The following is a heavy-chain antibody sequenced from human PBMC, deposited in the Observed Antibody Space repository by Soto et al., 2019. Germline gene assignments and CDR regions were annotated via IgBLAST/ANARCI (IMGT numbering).Heavy chain of an antibody. CDR1: GGSISSSSYY. J-gene: IGHJ4*02. Sequence: PSETLSLTCTVSGGSISSSSYYWGWIRQPPGKGLEWIGSIYYSGSTYYNPSLKSRVTISVDTSKNQFSPKLSSVTAADTAVYYCARQSYSSSPIDYWGQGTLVTVSS. V-gene: IGHV4-39*01. CDR3: ARQSYSSSPIDY. D-gene: IGHD6-13*01. CDR2: IYYSGST.